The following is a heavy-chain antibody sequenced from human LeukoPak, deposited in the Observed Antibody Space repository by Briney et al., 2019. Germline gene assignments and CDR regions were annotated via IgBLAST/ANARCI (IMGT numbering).Heavy chain of an antibody. J-gene: IGHJ4*02. Sequence: PSETLPLTCAVSGGSISSGGYSWSWIRQPPGKGLEWIGYIYHSGSTYYNPSLKSRVTISVDRSKNQFSLKLSSVTAADTAVYYCARDNYYDSSGFDYWGQGTLVTVSS. D-gene: IGHD3-22*01. CDR2: IYHSGST. V-gene: IGHV4-30-2*01. CDR3: ARDNYYDSSGFDY. CDR1: GGSISSGGYS.